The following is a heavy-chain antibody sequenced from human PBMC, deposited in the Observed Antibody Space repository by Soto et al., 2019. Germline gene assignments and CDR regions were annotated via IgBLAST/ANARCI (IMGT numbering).Heavy chain of an antibody. CDR3: AKSATNWYPVFDY. V-gene: IGHV3-53*02. CDR2: IYAGGTT. J-gene: IGHJ4*02. D-gene: IGHD7-27*01. CDR1: GFSVGITY. Sequence: EVQLLETGGGLIQPGGSLRLSCAASGFSVGITYMSWVRQTPGKGLEWVSVIYAGGTTSYSDSVKGRFSISRDSSKNTLFLHMNGLRAEDTAFYYSAKSATNWYPVFDYWGQGILVTVSS.